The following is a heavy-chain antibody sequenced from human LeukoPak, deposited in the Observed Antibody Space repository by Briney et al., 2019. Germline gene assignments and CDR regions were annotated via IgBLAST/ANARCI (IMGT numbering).Heavy chain of an antibody. CDR1: GGSISSYY. CDR2: IYYSGST. D-gene: IGHD2-21*02. V-gene: IGHV4-59*01. J-gene: IGHJ4*02. Sequence: SETLSLTCTVSGGSISSYYWSLIRQPPGKGLEWIGYIYYSGSTNYNPSLKSRVTISVDTSKNQFSLKLSSVTAADTAVYYCARGRVTFDYWGQGTLVTVSS. CDR3: ARGRVTFDY.